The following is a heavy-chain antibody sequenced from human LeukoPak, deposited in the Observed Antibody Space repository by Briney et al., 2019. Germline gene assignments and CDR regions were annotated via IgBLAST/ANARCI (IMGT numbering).Heavy chain of an antibody. D-gene: IGHD6-13*01. CDR3: ARGGQQRSY. V-gene: IGHV4-34*01. CDR2: INHSGST. J-gene: IGHJ4*02. Sequence: PSETLSLTCAVYGGSFSGYYWSWIRQPPGKGLEWIGEINHSGSTNYNPSLKSRVTISVDTSKNQFSLKLSSVTAADTAVYYCARGGQQRSYWGQGTLVTVSS. CDR1: GGSFSGYY.